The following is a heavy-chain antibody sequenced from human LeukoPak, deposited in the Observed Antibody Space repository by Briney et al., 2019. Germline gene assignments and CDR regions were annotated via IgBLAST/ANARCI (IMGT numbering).Heavy chain of an antibody. CDR1: GFTFSSYG. CDR3: ASTVSFDY. J-gene: IGHJ4*02. V-gene: IGHV3-30*03. D-gene: IGHD4-17*01. CDR2: ISYDGSNK. Sequence: GRSLRLSCAASGFTFSSYGMHGVRQAPGKGLEWVAVISYDGSNKYYADSVKGRFTISRDNSKNTLYLQMNSLRAEDTAVYYCASTVSFDYWGQGTLVTVSS.